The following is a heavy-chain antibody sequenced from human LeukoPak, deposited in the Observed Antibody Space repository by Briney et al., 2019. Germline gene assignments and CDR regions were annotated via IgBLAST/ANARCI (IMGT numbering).Heavy chain of an antibody. Sequence: GGSLRLSCAASGFIVSGDFMSWVRQAPGKGLEWVSVIYSDGSTYYADSVKGRFTISRDNSKNTLDLQMTGLRAEDTAVYYCARRLTQYDCFDPWGQGILVTVSS. CDR1: GFIVSGDF. CDR2: IYSDGST. D-gene: IGHD2-2*01. V-gene: IGHV3-66*01. J-gene: IGHJ5*02. CDR3: ARRLTQYDCFDP.